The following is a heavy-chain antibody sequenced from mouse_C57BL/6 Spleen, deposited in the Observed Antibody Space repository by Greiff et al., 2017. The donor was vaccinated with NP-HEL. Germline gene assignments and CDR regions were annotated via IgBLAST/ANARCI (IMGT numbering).Heavy chain of an antibody. Sequence: VQLQQSGPELVKPGASVKISCKASGYAFSSSWMNWVKQRPGPGLEWTGRIYPGDGDTNYNGKFKGKATLTADKSSSTAYMQLSSLPSVDSAVYSWARGAGYWGQGTTLTVAS. V-gene: IGHV1-82*01. CDR2: IYPGDGDT. CDR1: GYAFSSSW. J-gene: IGHJ2*01. CDR3: ARGAGY.